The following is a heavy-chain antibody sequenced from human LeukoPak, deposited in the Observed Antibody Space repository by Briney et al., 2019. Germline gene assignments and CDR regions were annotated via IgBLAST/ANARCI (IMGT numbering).Heavy chain of an antibody. J-gene: IGHJ4*02. D-gene: IGHD6-19*01. CDR3: ARYPQWSLWYFDY. V-gene: IGHV3-23*01. CDR1: GLTLSSYA. CDR2: ISGSGGST. Sequence: AGGSVRLSCAASGLTLSSYAMSWVRQAPGKGLEWVSAISGSGGSTYYADSVQGRFTISRDNSKNTLYLEMNSLRAEDTAVYYCARYPQWSLWYFDYWGQGTLVTVSS.